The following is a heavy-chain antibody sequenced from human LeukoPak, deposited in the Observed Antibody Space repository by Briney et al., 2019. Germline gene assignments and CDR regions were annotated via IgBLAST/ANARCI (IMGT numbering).Heavy chain of an antibody. J-gene: IGHJ6*02. CDR2: IYHSGST. V-gene: IGHV4-4*02. CDR1: GGSISSSNW. CDR3: AGALGYCSSTSCLGNYYYYYGMDV. D-gene: IGHD2-2*01. Sequence: SGTLSLTFAVSGGSISSSNWWSWVRQPPGKGLEWIGEIYHSGSTNYNPSLKSRVTISVDKSKNQFSLKLSSVTAADTAVYYCAGALGYCSSTSCLGNYYYYYGMDVWGQGTTVTVSS.